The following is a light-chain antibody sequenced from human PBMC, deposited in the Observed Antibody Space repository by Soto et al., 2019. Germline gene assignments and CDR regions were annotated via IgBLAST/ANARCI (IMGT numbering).Light chain of an antibody. Sequence: DAQMTQSPSSLSASLGDRVTITCQASQDIRKYLNWYQQKPGKAPDLLIHDASNLETGVPSRFSGSGSGTLFTFTISSLQPEDIATYYCQQYDKLVTFGRGTKV. J-gene: IGKJ1*01. CDR2: DAS. V-gene: IGKV1-33*01. CDR3: QQYDKLVT. CDR1: QDIRKY.